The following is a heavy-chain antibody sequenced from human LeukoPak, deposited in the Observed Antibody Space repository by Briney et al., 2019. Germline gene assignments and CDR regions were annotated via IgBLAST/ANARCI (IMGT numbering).Heavy chain of an antibody. CDR1: GGSISGSSYY. Sequence: SETLSLTCTVSGGSISGSSYYWGWIRQPPGKGLEWIATIYYSGSTYYNPPLKSRVTISVDTSKHQFSLKLSSVTAADTAVYYCARSVEHWPHTGVYYMDVWGKGTTVTVSS. J-gene: IGHJ6*03. CDR3: ARSVEHWPHTGVYYMDV. D-gene: IGHD3-3*02. CDR2: IYYSGST. V-gene: IGHV4-39*07.